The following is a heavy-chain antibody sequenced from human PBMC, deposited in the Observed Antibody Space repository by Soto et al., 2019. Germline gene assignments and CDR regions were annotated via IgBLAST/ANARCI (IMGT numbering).Heavy chain of an antibody. CDR2: IYHSGST. D-gene: IGHD3-10*01. J-gene: IGHJ6*02. Sequence: SETLSLACAVSGYSMSSGYYWGWIRQPPGKGLEWIGSIYHSGSTYYNPSLKSRVTISVDTSKNQFSLKLSSVTAADTAVYYCATSRKYYYGSGSYDYYYHGMDVWGQGTTVPVSS. CDR3: ATSRKYYYGSGSYDYYYHGMDV. CDR1: GYSMSSGYY. V-gene: IGHV4-38-2*01.